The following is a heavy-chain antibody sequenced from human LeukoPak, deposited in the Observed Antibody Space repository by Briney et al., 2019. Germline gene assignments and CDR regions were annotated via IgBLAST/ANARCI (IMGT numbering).Heavy chain of an antibody. CDR3: ATAYSYGDYYYGMDV. Sequence: PGGSLRLSCAASGFTVSSNYMSWVRQAPGKGLGWVSVIYSGGSTYYADSVKGRFTISRDNSKNTLYLQMNSLRAEDTAVYYCATAYSYGDYYYGMDVWGQGTTVTVSS. CDR1: GFTVSSNY. CDR2: IYSGGST. D-gene: IGHD5-18*01. J-gene: IGHJ6*02. V-gene: IGHV3-53*01.